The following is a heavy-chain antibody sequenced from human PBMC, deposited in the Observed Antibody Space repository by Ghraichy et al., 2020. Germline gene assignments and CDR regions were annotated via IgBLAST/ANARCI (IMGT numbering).Heavy chain of an antibody. J-gene: IGHJ4*02. CDR3: ARGSVAAAVTFDY. CDR1: GGTFSSYT. Sequence: SVKVSCKASGGTFSSYTISWVRQAPGQGLEWMGRIIPILGIANYAQKFQGRVTITADKSTSTAYMELSSLRSEDTAVYYCARGSVAAAVTFDYWGQGTLVTVSS. V-gene: IGHV1-69*02. D-gene: IGHD6-13*01. CDR2: IIPILGIA.